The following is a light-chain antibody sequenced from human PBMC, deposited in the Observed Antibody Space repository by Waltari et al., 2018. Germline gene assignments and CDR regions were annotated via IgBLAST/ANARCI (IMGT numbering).Light chain of an antibody. CDR3: QQYYDTPRT. CDR1: QTVLYSSDNNNY. CDR2: WAS. V-gene: IGKV4-1*01. J-gene: IGKJ1*01. Sequence: DIVMTQCPDSLAVSLGERATINCKSSQTVLYSSDNNNYLAWYQQKLGQPPKLLIYWASTRASGVPDRFSGSGSGTDFTLTISSLQAEDVAVYYCQQYYDTPRTFGQGTRVEIK.